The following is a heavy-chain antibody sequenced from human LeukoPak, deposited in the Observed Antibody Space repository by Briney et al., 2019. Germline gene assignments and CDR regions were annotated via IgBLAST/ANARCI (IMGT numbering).Heavy chain of an antibody. CDR1: GGSINSYY. V-gene: IGHV4-59*01. D-gene: IGHD7-27*01. CDR3: AHKTTGEHFDY. J-gene: IGHJ4*02. CDR2: IHYTGTT. Sequence: SETLSLTCTVSGGSINSYYWGWIRQPPGKGLECLGYIHYTGTTNYNPSLRSRVTISIDLSNNQFSLKLHSVTAADTAVYYCAHKTTGEHFDYWGQGTLAAVSS.